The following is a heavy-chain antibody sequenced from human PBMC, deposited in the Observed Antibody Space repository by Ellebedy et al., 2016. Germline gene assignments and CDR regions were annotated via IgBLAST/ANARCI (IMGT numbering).Heavy chain of an antibody. Sequence: GGSLRLSCAASGFTFSSYGLHWVRQAPGQGLEWVAFISHDGSNADYADSLKGRFTISRDNSKDTLYLQMTNLRADDTAVYYCAKRQKAAYSGSFLWGQGSLVIVSS. CDR2: ISHDGSNA. V-gene: IGHV3-30*18. CDR3: AKRQKAAYSGSFL. D-gene: IGHD1-26*01. J-gene: IGHJ4*02. CDR1: GFTFSSYG.